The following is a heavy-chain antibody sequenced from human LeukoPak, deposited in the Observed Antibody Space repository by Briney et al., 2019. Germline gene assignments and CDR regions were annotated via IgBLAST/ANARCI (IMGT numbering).Heavy chain of an antibody. CDR3: AYSTKVTMIVVSPFDY. V-gene: IGHV3-23*01. CDR1: GFTFSSYA. Sequence: GGSLRLSCAASGFTFSSYAMSWVRQAPGKGLEWVSAISGSGGSTYYADSVKGRFTISRDNSKNTLYLQMNSLRAEDTAVYYCAYSTKVTMIVVSPFDYWGQGTLVTVSS. J-gene: IGHJ4*02. CDR2: ISGSGGST. D-gene: IGHD3-22*01.